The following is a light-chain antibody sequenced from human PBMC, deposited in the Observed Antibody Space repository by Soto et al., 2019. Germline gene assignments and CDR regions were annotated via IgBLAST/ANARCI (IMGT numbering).Light chain of an antibody. CDR2: DVS. V-gene: IGLV2-14*01. CDR1: SSDVGGYNC. J-gene: IGLJ1*01. CDR3: SSYTSSSTYV. Sequence: QSVLTQPASVSGSPGQSITISCNGTSSDVGGYNCVSWYQQHPGKAPKLMIYDVSNRPSGVSNRFSGSKSGNTASLTISGLQAEDEADYYCSSYTSSSTYVFGTGTKLTVL.